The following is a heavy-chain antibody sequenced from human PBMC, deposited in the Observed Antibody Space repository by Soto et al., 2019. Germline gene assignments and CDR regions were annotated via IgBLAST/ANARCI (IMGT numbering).Heavy chain of an antibody. CDR1: GFTVSSNY. V-gene: IGHV3-66*01. CDR2: IYSGGST. CDR3: TTAPLHDYSDYTVDY. D-gene: IGHD4-17*01. Sequence: GGSLRLSCAASGFTVSSNYMSWVRQAPGKGLEWVSVIYSGGSTYYADSVKGRFTISRDNSKNTLYLQMNSLRAEDTAVYYCTTAPLHDYSDYTVDYWGQGTLVTVSS. J-gene: IGHJ4*02.